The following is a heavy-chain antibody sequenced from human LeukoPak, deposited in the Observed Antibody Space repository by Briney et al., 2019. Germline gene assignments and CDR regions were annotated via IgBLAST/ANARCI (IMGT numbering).Heavy chain of an antibody. Sequence: GGSLRLSCAASGFTFSSYGMHWVRQAPGKGLEWVAFIRYDGSNKYYADSVKGRFTISRDNSKNTLYLQMNSLRAEDTAVYYCAKVQIVATIERAFDYWGQGTLVTVPS. CDR3: AKVQIVATIERAFDY. CDR2: IRYDGSNK. CDR1: GFTFSSYG. V-gene: IGHV3-30*02. J-gene: IGHJ4*02. D-gene: IGHD5-12*01.